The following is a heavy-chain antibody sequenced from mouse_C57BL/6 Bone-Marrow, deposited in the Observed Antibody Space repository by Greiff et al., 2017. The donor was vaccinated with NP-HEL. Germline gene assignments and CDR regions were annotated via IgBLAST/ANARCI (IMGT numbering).Heavy chain of an antibody. CDR2: IYPGDGNT. CDR1: GYAFSSYW. CDR3: ARSTDSRHGVY. Sequence: QVQLQQSGAELVKPGASVKISCKASGYAFSSYWMNWVKQRPGKGLEWIGQIYPGDGNTNYNGKFKGKATLTADKSSSTAYMQLSSLTSEDSAVYFCARSTDSRHGVYWGQGTTLTVSS. V-gene: IGHV1-80*01. D-gene: IGHD3-2*01. J-gene: IGHJ2*01.